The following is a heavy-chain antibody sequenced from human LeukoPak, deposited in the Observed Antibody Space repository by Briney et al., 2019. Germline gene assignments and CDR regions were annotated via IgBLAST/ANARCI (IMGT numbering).Heavy chain of an antibody. CDR3: AKDFDGYYGMDV. CDR1: GFTFSSYA. J-gene: IGHJ6*02. D-gene: IGHD3-9*01. V-gene: IGHV3-23*01. Sequence: GGSLRLSCAASGFTFSSYAMSWVRQAPGKGLEWVSAISGSGGSTYYVDSVKGRFTISRDNSKNTLYLQMNSLRAEDTAVYYCAKDFDGYYGMDVWGQGTTVTVSS. CDR2: ISGSGGST.